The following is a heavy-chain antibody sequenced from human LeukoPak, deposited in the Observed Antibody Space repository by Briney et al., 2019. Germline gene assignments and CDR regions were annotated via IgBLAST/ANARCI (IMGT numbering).Heavy chain of an antibody. CDR3: ASSVVVTGGRNIGAFDI. V-gene: IGHV1-18*01. CDR1: GYTFTSYG. J-gene: IGHJ3*02. CDR2: ISAYYGNT. Sequence: GASVKVSCKASGYTFTSYGISWVRRAPGQGREWMGWISAYYGNTNYAQKLQGRVTMTTDASTSTAYMELRSLRSDETAVYYCASSVVVTGGRNIGAFDIWGQGTMVTVSS. D-gene: IGHD2-21*02.